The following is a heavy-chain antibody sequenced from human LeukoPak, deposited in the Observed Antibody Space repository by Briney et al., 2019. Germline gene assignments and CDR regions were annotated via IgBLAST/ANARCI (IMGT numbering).Heavy chain of an antibody. V-gene: IGHV4-61*01. Sequence: SETLSLTCTVSGGSVSSGSFYWSWIRQPPGKGLEWIGYIYYTGSIKYNPSLKSRVTISVDTSKNQVSLKLSSVTAADTGVYYCARGRTFDNWGQGTRVTVSS. CDR1: GGSVSSGSFY. CDR3: ARGRTFDN. CDR2: IYYTGSI. J-gene: IGHJ4*02.